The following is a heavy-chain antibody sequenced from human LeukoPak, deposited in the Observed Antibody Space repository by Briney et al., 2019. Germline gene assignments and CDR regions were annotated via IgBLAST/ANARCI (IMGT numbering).Heavy chain of an antibody. CDR2: IFYSGST. CDR3: ARASIVGATDY. J-gene: IGHJ4*02. D-gene: IGHD1-26*01. Sequence: PSETLSLTCTVSSGSISTSNYYWGWVRQPPGKALEWIGNIFYSGSTYYSPSLKSRVTISLDTSRNQFSLKLNSVTAADTAVYYCARASIVGATDYWGQGTLVTVSS. V-gene: IGHV4-39*07. CDR1: SGSISTSNYY.